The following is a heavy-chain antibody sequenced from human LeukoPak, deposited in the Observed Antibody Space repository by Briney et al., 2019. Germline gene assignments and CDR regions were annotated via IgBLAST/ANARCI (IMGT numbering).Heavy chain of an antibody. CDR1: TFTFSSYT. Sequence: PGGSLRLSCTASTFTFSSYTMNWVRQAPGKGLECVSCISGSSSYIYYADSVKGRFTISRDNSKNTLYLQMNSLRAEDTAVYYCARGGAYCSSTSCYSGSDYWGQGTLVTVSS. D-gene: IGHD2-2*02. CDR3: ARGGAYCSSTSCYSGSDY. CDR2: ISGSSSYI. V-gene: IGHV3-21*01. J-gene: IGHJ4*02.